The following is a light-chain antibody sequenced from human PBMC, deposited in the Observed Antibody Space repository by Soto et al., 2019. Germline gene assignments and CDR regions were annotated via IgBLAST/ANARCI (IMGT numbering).Light chain of an antibody. CDR3: SSYTSSNTLHVL. V-gene: IGLV2-14*01. Sequence: QSALTQPASVSGSPGQSITISCTGTSSDDGGYNYVSWYQQHPGKAPKLMIYDVSNRPSGVSSRFSGSKSGNTASLTISGLQAEDEADYYCSSYTSSNTLHVLFGGGTKLTVL. CDR1: SSDDGGYNY. CDR2: DVS. J-gene: IGLJ2*01.